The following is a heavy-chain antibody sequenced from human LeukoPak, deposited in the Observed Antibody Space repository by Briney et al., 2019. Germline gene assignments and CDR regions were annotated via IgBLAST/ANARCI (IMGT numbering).Heavy chain of an antibody. V-gene: IGHV1-2*02. Sequence: GASVKVSCKASGYIFTAHYIHWVRQAPGQGLEWMGWINPNNGVTNYAQKFQSRVTMTRDTSITTAYMELSSLRSGDTAVYYCVRIYYGSDYWGQGTLVTVSS. CDR1: GYIFTAHY. CDR2: INPNNGVT. CDR3: VRIYYGSDY. D-gene: IGHD3-10*01. J-gene: IGHJ4*02.